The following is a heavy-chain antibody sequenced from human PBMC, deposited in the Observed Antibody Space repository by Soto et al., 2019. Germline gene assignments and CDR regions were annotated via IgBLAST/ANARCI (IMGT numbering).Heavy chain of an antibody. CDR3: AKEAVVPAAVSIAARPYYYYGMDV. V-gene: IGHV3-23*01. J-gene: IGHJ6*02. Sequence: PGGSVRLSCAASRFTFSSYAMSWVRQAPGKGLEWVSAISGSGGSTYYADSVKGRFTISRDNSKNTLYLQMNSLRAEDTAVYYCAKEAVVPAAVSIAARPYYYYGMDVWGQGTTVTVSS. D-gene: IGHD6-6*01. CDR1: RFTFSSYA. CDR2: ISGSGGST.